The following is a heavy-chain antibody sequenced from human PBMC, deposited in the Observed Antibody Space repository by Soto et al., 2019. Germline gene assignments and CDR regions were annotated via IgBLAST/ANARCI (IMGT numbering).Heavy chain of an antibody. CDR3: ARAETSSGGDFDY. CDR1: GGSISGYY. J-gene: IGHJ4*02. Sequence: PSETLSLTCTVSGGSISGYYWSWIRQPPGKGLEWIGYIYYSGSTNYNPSLKSRVTISVDRSKNQFSLKLSSVTAADTAVYYCARAETSSGGDFDYWGQGTLVTVSS. D-gene: IGHD2-15*01. V-gene: IGHV4-59*12. CDR2: IYYSGST.